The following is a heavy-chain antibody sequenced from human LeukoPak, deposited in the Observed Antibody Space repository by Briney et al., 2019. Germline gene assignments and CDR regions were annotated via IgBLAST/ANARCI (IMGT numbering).Heavy chain of an antibody. V-gene: IGHV1-18*01. CDR3: ARGGRYYDSSGQLDY. CDR1: GYTFTSYG. J-gene: IGHJ4*02. Sequence: ASVKVSCKASGYTFTSYGISWVRQAPGQGLEWMGWISAYNGNTNYAQKLQGRVTMTTDTSTSTAYMELRSLRSDDTAVYYCARGGRYYDSSGQLDYWGQGTLVTVSS. CDR2: ISAYNGNT. D-gene: IGHD3-22*01.